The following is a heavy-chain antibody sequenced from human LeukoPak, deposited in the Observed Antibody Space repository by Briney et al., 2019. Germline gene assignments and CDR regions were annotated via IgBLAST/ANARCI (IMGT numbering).Heavy chain of an antibody. V-gene: IGHV1-2*06. CDR1: GYTFTGYY. J-gene: IGHJ4*02. CDR3: ARGIQLWSEYDY. D-gene: IGHD5-18*01. CDR2: INPNSGGT. Sequence: ASVKVSCKASGYTFTGYYMHWVRQAPGQGLEWMGRINPNSGGTNYAQKFQGRVTMTRDTSISTAYMELSRLRSEDTAVYYCARGIQLWSEYDYWGQGTLVTVSS.